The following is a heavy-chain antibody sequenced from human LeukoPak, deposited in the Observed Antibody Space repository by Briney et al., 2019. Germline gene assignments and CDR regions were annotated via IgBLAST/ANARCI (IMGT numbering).Heavy chain of an antibody. V-gene: IGHV1-46*01. CDR2: INHSGGST. CDR1: GYTFTDYN. CDR3: AISFDFWSGRNYFEY. J-gene: IGHJ4*02. Sequence: ASVKVSCKASGYTFTDYNLHWVRPAPGQGLEWMGIINHSGGSTTYAQKFQGRVTMTRDTSTSTVYMQLSSLKSEDTAMYYCAISFDFWSGRNYFEYWGQGTLVTVSS. D-gene: IGHD3-3*01.